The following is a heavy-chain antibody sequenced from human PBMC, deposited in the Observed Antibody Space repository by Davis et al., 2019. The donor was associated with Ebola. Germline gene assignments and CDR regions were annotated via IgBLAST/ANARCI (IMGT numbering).Heavy chain of an antibody. CDR3: ARVPLRYFDWLLLPRTLNFDY. Sequence: ASVPVSCKASGYTFTGYYMHWVRQAPGQGLEWMGWINAGNGNTKYSQKFQGRVTITRDTSASTAYMALSSLRSEDTAVYYCARVPLRYFDWLLLPRTLNFDYWGQGTLVTVSS. V-gene: IGHV1-3*01. J-gene: IGHJ4*02. CDR1: GYTFTGYY. CDR2: INAGNGNT. D-gene: IGHD3-9*01.